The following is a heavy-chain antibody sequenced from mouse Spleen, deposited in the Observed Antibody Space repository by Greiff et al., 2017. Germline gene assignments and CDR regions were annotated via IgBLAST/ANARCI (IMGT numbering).Heavy chain of an antibody. D-gene: IGHD1-1*01. V-gene: IGHV1-15*01. J-gene: IGHJ3*01. Sequence: VKLVESGAELVRPGASVTLSCKASGYTFTDYEMHWVKQTPVHGLEWIGAIDPETGGTAYNQKFKGKAILTADKSSSTAYMELRSLTSEDSAVYYCTSGLYGSGFAYWGQGTLVTVSA. CDR3: TSGLYGSGFAY. CDR1: GYTFTDYE. CDR2: IDPETGGT.